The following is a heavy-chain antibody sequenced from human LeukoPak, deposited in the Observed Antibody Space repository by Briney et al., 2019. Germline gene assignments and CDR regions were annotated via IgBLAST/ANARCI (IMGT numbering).Heavy chain of an antibody. V-gene: IGHV3-23*01. J-gene: IGHJ3*02. CDR2: ISGSAVIT. CDR3: AKSRLSGINDAFDI. D-gene: IGHD3-3*01. CDR1: GFTFDDYG. Sequence: GGSLRLSCAASGFTFDDYGMTWVRQAPGKGLEWVSAISGSAVITFYTGSVKGRFTISRDNSKNTLYLQMNSLRAEDTAVYYCAKSRLSGINDAFDIWGQGTMVTVSS.